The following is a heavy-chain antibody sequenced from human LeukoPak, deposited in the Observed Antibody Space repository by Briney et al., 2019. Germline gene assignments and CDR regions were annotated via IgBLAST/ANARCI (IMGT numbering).Heavy chain of an antibody. D-gene: IGHD3-16*01. V-gene: IGHV4-31*03. CDR2: IYYSGST. J-gene: IGHJ3*02. Sequence: SETLSLTCTVSGGSISSGVYYWSWIRQHPGKGLEWIGYIYYSGSTYYNPSLKSRVTISVDTSKNQFSLKLSSVTAADTAVYYCARSEGLLRRGGSANAFDIWGQGTMVTVSS. CDR1: GGSISSGVYY. CDR3: ARSEGLLRRGGSANAFDI.